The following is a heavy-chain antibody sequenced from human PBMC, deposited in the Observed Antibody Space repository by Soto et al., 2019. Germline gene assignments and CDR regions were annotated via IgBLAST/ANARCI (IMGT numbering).Heavy chain of an antibody. J-gene: IGHJ4*02. V-gene: IGHV4-31*03. CDR1: GGSISSGGYY. CDR3: ARTRRY. CDR2: IYYSGST. Sequence: QVQLQESGPGLVKPSQTLSLTCTVSGGSISSGGYYWSWIRQHPGKGLEWIGYIYYSGSTYYYPSLNTRATISLDKYKNHSSLQLRYVTASDTAVYHCARTRRYWGQGTLVTVSS.